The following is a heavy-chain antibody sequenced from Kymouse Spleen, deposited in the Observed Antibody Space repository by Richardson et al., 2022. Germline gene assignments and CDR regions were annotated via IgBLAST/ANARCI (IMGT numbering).Heavy chain of an antibody. CDR3: ARRGYSGYGFDY. D-gene: IGHD5-12*01. J-gene: IGHJ4*02. CDR2: INHSGST. V-gene: IGHV4-34*01. Sequence: QVQLQQWGAGLLKPSETLSLTCAVYGGSFSGYYWSWIRQPPGKGLEWIGEINHSGSTNYNPSLKSRVTISVDTSKNQFSLKLSSVTAADTAVYYCARRGYSGYGFDYWGQGTLVTVSS. CDR1: GGSFSGYY.